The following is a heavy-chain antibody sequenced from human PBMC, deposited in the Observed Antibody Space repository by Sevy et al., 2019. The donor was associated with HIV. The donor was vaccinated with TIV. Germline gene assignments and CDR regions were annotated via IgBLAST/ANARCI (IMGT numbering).Heavy chain of an antibody. J-gene: IGHJ3*02. CDR3: ARDDDWDAFDI. CDR2: IRYDGSNK. D-gene: IGHD3-9*01. V-gene: IGHV3-30*02. CDR1: GFTFSTYG. Sequence: GGSLRLSCAASGFTFSTYGMHWVRQAPGKGLEGVAFIRYDGSNKYNGDSVKGRFTISRDNSENTLYLEMNSLRPEDTAVYYCARDDDWDAFDIWGQGTMVTVSS.